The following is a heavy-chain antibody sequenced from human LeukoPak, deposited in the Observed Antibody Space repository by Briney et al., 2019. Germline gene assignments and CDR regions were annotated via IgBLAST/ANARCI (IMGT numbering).Heavy chain of an antibody. CDR3: AKGPIVVVTLYFDY. D-gene: IGHD3-22*01. V-gene: IGHV3-23*01. J-gene: IGHJ4*02. Sequence: GGSLRLSCAASGFIFSAYAMSWVRQAPGRGLEWVSTSSASGATTYQADSVKGRFTLSRDNSKNTLYLQMNSLRAEDTAVYYCAKGPIVVVTLYFDYWGQGTLVTVSS. CDR2: SSASGATT. CDR1: GFIFSAYA.